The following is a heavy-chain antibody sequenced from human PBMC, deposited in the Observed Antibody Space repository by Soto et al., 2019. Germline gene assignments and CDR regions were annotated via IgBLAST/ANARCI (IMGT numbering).Heavy chain of an antibody. D-gene: IGHD6-13*01. Sequence: EVQLLESGGGLVQPGGSLRLSCAASGFTCRSYGMSWARQAPGKGLEWVSAITGSGGSTYYADSVKGRFTISRDNSKNTLYLQMNSLRAEDTAVYYCAKRTNTAARGGYYYYYGWDVWGQGTTVTVSS. CDR3: AKRTNTAARGGYYYYYGWDV. J-gene: IGHJ6*02. CDR2: ITGSGGST. V-gene: IGHV3-23*01. CDR1: GFTCRSYG.